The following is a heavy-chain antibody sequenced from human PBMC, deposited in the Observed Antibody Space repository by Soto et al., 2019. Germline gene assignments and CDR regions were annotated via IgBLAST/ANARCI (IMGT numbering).Heavy chain of an antibody. CDR2: INPRNGDT. Sequence: QEQLVQSGAEVREPGASVKVSCKASGYTFTNNYIQWVRQAPGQGLEWLAMINPRNGDTRHAQVLQGRITLTRDTSTTAASMEIKSLRSEGTAFCYCARDRPHAWLDPWGQGTLVTVSS. J-gene: IGHJ5*02. CDR3: ARDRPHAWLDP. CDR1: GYTFTNNY. V-gene: IGHV1-46*01.